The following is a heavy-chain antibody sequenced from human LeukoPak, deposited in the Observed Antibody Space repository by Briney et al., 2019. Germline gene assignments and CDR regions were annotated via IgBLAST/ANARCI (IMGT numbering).Heavy chain of an antibody. Sequence: GGSERLSCAASGFTFSSYAMHWLRQAPGKGLEWVAVISYDGSNKYYADSVKGRFTISRDNSKNTLYMQMNSLRAEDTAVYYCAAAGTVAFTTIYWGQGTLVTVSS. CDR2: ISYDGSNK. CDR1: GFTFSSYA. D-gene: IGHD6-19*01. CDR3: AAAGTVAFTTIY. V-gene: IGHV3-30*04. J-gene: IGHJ4*02.